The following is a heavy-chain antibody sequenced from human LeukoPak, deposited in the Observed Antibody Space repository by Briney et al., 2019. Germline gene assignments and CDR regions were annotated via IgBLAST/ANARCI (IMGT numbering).Heavy chain of an antibody. J-gene: IGHJ4*02. CDR2: ITGGGTT. CDR1: GFTFSSHG. V-gene: IGHV3-23*01. CDR3: AKDRHWLALDD. D-gene: IGHD6-19*01. Sequence: PGGSLRPSCAASGFTFSSHGMNWVRQAPGKGLEWVSGITGGGTTYYADSVKGRVTISRDNSKNTLYLQMNSLRAEDTAVYYCAKDRHWLALDDWGQGTLVTVSS.